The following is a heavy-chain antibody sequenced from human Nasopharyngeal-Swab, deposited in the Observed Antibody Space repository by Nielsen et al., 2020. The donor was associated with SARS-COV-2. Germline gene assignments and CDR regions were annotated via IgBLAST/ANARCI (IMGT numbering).Heavy chain of an antibody. CDR3: ARDPDYDFWSGYSKSFDY. J-gene: IGHJ4*02. CDR1: GFTLSSYS. Sequence: GESLKISCAASGFTLSSYSMNWVRQAPGKGLEWVSYISSSSSTIYYADSVKGRFTISRDNAKNSLYLQMNSLRAEDTAVYYCARDPDYDFWSGYSKSFDYWGQGTLVTVSS. D-gene: IGHD3-3*01. CDR2: ISSSSSTI. V-gene: IGHV3-48*04.